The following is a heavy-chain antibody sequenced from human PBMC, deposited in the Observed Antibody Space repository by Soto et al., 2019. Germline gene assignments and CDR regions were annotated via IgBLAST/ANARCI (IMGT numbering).Heavy chain of an antibody. CDR3: TRDASRDSSARGWFDP. CDR2: ISSNSAYI. V-gene: IGHV3-21*02. CDR1: GFTFRSFT. Sequence: EVQLVESGGGLVKPGGSLRLSCAASGFTFRSFTMNWVRQAPGKGLEWVSTISSNSAYIYYTDALRGRFTISRDNAKNSLHLQMNSLRAEYTAVYYSTRDASRDSSARGWFDPWGPGTLVTVSS. J-gene: IGHJ5*02. D-gene: IGHD6-13*01.